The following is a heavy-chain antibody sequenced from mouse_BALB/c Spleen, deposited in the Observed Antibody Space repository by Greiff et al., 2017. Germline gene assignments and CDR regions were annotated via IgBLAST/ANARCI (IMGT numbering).Heavy chain of an antibody. CDR1: GYAFSSYW. CDR3: ARNDWFAY. J-gene: IGHJ3*01. D-gene: IGHD2-3*01. Sequence: QVQLQQSGAELVRPGSSVKISCKASGYAFSSYWMNWVKQRPGQGLEWIGQIYPGDGDTNYNGKFKGKATLTADKSSSTAYMQLSSLTSEDSAVYFCARNDWFAYWGQGTLVTVSA. CDR2: IYPGDGDT. V-gene: IGHV1-80*01.